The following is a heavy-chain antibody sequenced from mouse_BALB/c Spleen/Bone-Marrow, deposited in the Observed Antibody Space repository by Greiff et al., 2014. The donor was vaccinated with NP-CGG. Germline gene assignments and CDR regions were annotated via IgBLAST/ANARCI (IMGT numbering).Heavy chain of an antibody. CDR3: TREGIRGAGFAY. CDR1: GYTFTDYE. CDR2: IHPGSGGA. Sequence: QVQLQQPGAELVRPGASVKLSCKALGYTFTDYEMHWVKQTPVHGLEWIGTIHPGSGGASYNQKFKGKATLTADKSSSTTYMELSSLTSEDSAVYYYTREGIRGAGFAYWGQGTLVTVSA. D-gene: IGHD5-2*01. V-gene: IGHV1-15*01. J-gene: IGHJ3*01.